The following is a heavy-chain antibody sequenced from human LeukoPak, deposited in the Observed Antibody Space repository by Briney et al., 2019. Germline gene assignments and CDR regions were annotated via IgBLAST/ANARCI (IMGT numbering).Heavy chain of an antibody. D-gene: IGHD3-10*01. J-gene: IGHJ4*02. CDR3: ARDGGSYFGY. Sequence: GGSLRLSCAASGFTLSSYGMHWVRQAPGKGLEWVAVIWPDGTTKYYADSVKGRFTISRDDSKNTLYFQMNSLRAEDTAVYYCARDGGSYFGYWGRGTLVTVSS. CDR1: GFTLSSYG. V-gene: IGHV3-33*01. CDR2: IWPDGTTK.